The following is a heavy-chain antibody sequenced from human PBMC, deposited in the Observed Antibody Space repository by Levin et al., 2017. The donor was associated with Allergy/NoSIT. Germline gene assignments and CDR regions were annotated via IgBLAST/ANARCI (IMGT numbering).Heavy chain of an antibody. CDR3: ARDGLLGATNGVLPLEPLYYFDY. J-gene: IGHJ4*02. Sequence: SVKVSCKASGGTFSSYAISWLRQAPGQGLEWMGGIIPIFGTANYAQKFQGRVTITADESTSTAYMELSSLRSEDTAVYYCARDGLLGATNGVLPLEPLYYFDYWGQGTLVTVSS. CDR2: IIPIFGTA. D-gene: IGHD2-8*01. V-gene: IGHV1-69*13. CDR1: GGTFSSYA.